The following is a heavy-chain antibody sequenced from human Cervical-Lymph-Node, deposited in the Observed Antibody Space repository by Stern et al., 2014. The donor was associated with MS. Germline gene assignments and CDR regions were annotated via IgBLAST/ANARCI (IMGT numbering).Heavy chain of an antibody. CDR1: GGTFSNYA. D-gene: IGHD4-17*01. CDR2: IAPPFGKP. CDR3: ASPLTATSVPFGYYGMDV. V-gene: IGHV1-69*01. J-gene: IGHJ6*02. Sequence: QVQLVESGAEVKKPGSSVKVSCKASGGTFSNYATSRVRQAPGQGLEWMGGIAPPFGKPTYAQKFQGRVTITADESTSTAYMDLSSLRSEDTAVYYCASPLTATSVPFGYYGMDVWGQGTKVTVS.